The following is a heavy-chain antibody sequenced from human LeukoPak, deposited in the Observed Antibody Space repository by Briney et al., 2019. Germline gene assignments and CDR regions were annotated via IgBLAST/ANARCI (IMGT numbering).Heavy chain of an antibody. CDR3: ARDPKPTVTTFNWFDP. CDR2: IIPIFGTA. D-gene: IGHD4-17*01. CDR1: GSTLSSYA. V-gene: IGHV1-69*13. J-gene: IGHJ5*02. Sequence: SVKVSCKASGSTLSSYAISWVRQAPGQGLEWMGGIIPIFGTANYAQKFQGRVTITADESTSTAYMELSSLRSEDTAVYYCARDPKPTVTTFNWFDPWGQGTLVTVSS.